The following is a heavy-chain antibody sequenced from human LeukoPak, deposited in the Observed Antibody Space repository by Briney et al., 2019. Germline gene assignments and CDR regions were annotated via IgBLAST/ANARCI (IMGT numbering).Heavy chain of an antibody. Sequence: SGTLSLTCTVSGGSISGYDWSWIRQPPGKGLEWIGYICYSGRTNYNSSLTSRVTISVDTSKYQYSLKLNSVTAADTAVYYCARAFSESYYYYGMDVWGQGTTVTVSS. CDR3: ARAFSESYYYYGMDV. CDR2: ICYSGRT. V-gene: IGHV4-59*01. J-gene: IGHJ6*02. D-gene: IGHD1-26*01. CDR1: GGSISGYD.